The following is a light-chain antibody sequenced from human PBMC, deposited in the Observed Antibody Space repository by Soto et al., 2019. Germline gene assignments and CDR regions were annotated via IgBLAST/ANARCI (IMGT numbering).Light chain of an antibody. J-gene: IGKJ4*01. CDR3: QQYNDRPPLT. Sequence: EIVLTQSPATLSLSPGERATLSCRASQSISGIYLAWYQQKPGQPPRLLMYAASSRASGIPDRFSGSGSGTEFTLTISSLQSEDFAVYYCQQYNDRPPLTFGGGTKVDIK. V-gene: IGKV3D-15*01. CDR2: AAS. CDR1: QSISGIY.